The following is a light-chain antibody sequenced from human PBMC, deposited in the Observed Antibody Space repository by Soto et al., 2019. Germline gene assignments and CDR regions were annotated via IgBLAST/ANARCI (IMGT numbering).Light chain of an antibody. Sequence: QSALTQPPSASGSPGQSVTISCTGTSSDVGGYNYVSWYQQHPGEAPKLMIYEVTKRPSGVPDRFSGSKSGNTASLTVSGLQPEDEADYYCSSYAGSNNLVFGRGTKVTVL. CDR3: SSYAGSNNLV. V-gene: IGLV2-8*01. J-gene: IGLJ2*01. CDR2: EVT. CDR1: SSDVGGYNY.